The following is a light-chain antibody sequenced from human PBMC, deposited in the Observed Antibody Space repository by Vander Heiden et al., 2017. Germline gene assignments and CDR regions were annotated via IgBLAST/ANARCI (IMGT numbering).Light chain of an antibody. CDR3: CSYAGNAMVV. V-gene: IGLV2-23*02. CDR2: EVS. CDR1: STDVGSYNL. J-gene: IGLJ3*02. Sequence: QSTLIQPASVSGSPGQSITISCTGSSTDVGSYNLVSWYQTHPGKAPNLMIYEVSERPSRVSNRFSGSKSGNTASLTIAGLQAEDEGDYYCCSYAGNAMVVFGGGTKVTVL.